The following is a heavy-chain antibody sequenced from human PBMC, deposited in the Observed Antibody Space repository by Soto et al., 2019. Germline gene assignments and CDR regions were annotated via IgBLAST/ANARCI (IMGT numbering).Heavy chain of an antibody. D-gene: IGHD3-3*01. CDR2: INNDGSSR. CDR1: GFTFNNFW. Sequence: EVQLVESGGGLVQPGGSLRLSCAASGFTFNNFWMHWVRQVPGKGLVWISRINNDGSSRSYADSVKGRFTISRDNAKNTLFLQMSSLRVEDTAVYYCARGVAENTGSWLWGQGILVTVSS. V-gene: IGHV3-74*01. J-gene: IGHJ4*02. CDR3: ARGVAENTGSWL.